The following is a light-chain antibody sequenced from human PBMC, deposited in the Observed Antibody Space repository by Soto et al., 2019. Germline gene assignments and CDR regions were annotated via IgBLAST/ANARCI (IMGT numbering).Light chain of an antibody. V-gene: IGLV2-18*02. CDR3: NSYTSSNTYV. CDR2: EVS. CDR1: SSDVGSYNR. Sequence: QSVLTQPPSVSGSPGQSVTISFTGNSSDVGSYNRVSWYQQPPGTAPKLMIYEVSNRPSGVPDRFSGSKSGNTASLTISGLQPEDEADYYCNSYTSSNTYVFGTGTRSPS. J-gene: IGLJ1*01.